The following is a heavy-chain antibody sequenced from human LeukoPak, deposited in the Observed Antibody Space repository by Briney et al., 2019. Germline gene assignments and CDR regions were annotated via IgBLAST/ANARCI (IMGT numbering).Heavy chain of an antibody. CDR2: ISYDGSNK. D-gene: IGHD6-19*01. Sequence: TGGTLRLSCAASGFTFSSYGVHRVRQAPGKGLEWVAVISYDGSNKYYADSVKGRFTISRDNSKNTLYLQMNSLRAEDTAVYYCAKSWEQWLVRGFDYWGQGTLVTVSS. V-gene: IGHV3-30*18. CDR1: GFTFSSYG. CDR3: AKSWEQWLVRGFDY. J-gene: IGHJ4*02.